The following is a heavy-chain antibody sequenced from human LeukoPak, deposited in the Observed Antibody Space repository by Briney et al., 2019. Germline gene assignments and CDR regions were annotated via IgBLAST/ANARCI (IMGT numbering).Heavy chain of an antibody. J-gene: IGHJ5*02. Sequence: PSETLSLTCSVSGGSISSHYWSWMRQPPGEGLEWIGYIYYSGSTKYNPSLKSRVTISVDTSKNQFSLKLSSVTAADTAVNYCARGGTTVTPGLLWFDPWGQGTLVTVSS. CDR1: GGSISSHY. D-gene: IGHD4-17*01. CDR3: ARGGTTVTPGLLWFDP. V-gene: IGHV4-59*11. CDR2: IYYSGST.